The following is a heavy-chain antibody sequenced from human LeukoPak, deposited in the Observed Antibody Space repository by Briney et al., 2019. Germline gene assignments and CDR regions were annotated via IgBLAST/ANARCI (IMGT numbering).Heavy chain of an antibody. CDR1: GVTFSSYG. CDR2: IWYDGSNK. V-gene: IGHV3-33*01. J-gene: IGHJ4*02. Sequence: PGGSLRLSCAASGVTFSSYGMHWVRQAPGKGLERVAVIWYDGSNKYYADSVKGRFTISRDNSKNPLYLQMNSLRAEDTAVYYCAREGRIYGSGSEYYFDYWGQGTLVTVSS. D-gene: IGHD3-10*01. CDR3: AREGRIYGSGSEYYFDY.